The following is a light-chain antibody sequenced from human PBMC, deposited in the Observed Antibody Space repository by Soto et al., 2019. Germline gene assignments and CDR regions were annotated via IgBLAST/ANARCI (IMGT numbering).Light chain of an antibody. CDR1: QSVSSSY. Sequence: EIVLTQSPGTLSLSPGERATLSCRASQSVSSSYLAWYQQKPGQAPSLLIYGASSRATGIPDRFSGSGSVTDFTLTISRLEPEDFAVYYCQQYGSSPPFTCGPGTKVDIK. J-gene: IGKJ3*01. CDR2: GAS. CDR3: QQYGSSPPFT. V-gene: IGKV3-20*01.